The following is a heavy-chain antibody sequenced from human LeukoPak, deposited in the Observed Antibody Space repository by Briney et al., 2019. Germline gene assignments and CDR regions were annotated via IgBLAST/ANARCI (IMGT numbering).Heavy chain of an antibody. J-gene: IGHJ4*02. CDR2: ISGSGGGT. CDR3: AKRVTYSIDS. V-gene: IGHV3-23*01. Sequence: GGSLRLSCAASGFTFSSYAMSWVRQAPEKGLEWVATISGSGGGTYYADSVRGRFTISRDNSKNTLYLQMDSLRAEDTAIYYCAKRVTYSIDSWGQGTLVTVSS. CDR1: GFTFSSYA. D-gene: IGHD2-15*01.